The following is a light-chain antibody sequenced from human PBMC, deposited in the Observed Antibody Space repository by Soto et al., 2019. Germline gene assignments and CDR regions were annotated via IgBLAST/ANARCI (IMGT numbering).Light chain of an antibody. J-gene: IGKJ5*01. CDR1: QSVSSN. Sequence: IVMTQSPATLSVSPGEIATLSCRSSQSVSSNLAWYQQKPGQAHRLIIYGASNRATGIPDRFSGSGSGTEFTLTIRRLKSEDFAVYYCQKYNNWPQINFGKGKRLALK. V-gene: IGKV3-15*01. CDR3: QKYNNWPQIN. CDR2: GAS.